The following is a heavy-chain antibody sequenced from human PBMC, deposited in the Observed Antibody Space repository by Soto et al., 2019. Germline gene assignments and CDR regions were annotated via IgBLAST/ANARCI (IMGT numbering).Heavy chain of an antibody. J-gene: IGHJ5*02. D-gene: IGHD3-10*01. CDR1: GYTFTSYG. CDR2: ISAYNGNT. Sequence: QVQLVQSGAEVKKPGASVKVSCKASGYTFTSYGISWVRQAPGQGLEWMGWISAYNGNTNYAQKLQGRVTMTTDTXTXXAYMELRSLRSDDTAVYYCARDLVGVRPVSNWFDPWGQGTLVTVSS. CDR3: ARDLVGVRPVSNWFDP. V-gene: IGHV1-18*01.